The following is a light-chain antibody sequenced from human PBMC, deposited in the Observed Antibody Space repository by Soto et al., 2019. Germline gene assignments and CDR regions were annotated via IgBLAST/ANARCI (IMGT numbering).Light chain of an antibody. CDR2: DDN. Sequence: ELTQPPSVSVAPGQSARITCGGNNIGSQSVHWYQQKPGQAPVLVVYDDNDRPSGIPERFSGSKSGNTATLSITRVGAGDEADYYCQVWDSGTDHAVFGGGTKLTVL. CDR3: QVWDSGTDHAV. CDR1: NIGSQS. J-gene: IGLJ2*01. V-gene: IGLV3-21*02.